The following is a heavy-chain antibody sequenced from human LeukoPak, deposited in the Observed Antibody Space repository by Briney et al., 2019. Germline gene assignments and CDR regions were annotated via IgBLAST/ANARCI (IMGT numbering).Heavy chain of an antibody. D-gene: IGHD3-3*01. CDR3: ARGKTRITIFGVVIYYYGMDV. V-gene: IGHV1-8*01. CDR2: MNPNSGNT. CDR1: GYTFTSYD. J-gene: IGHJ6*02. Sequence: GASVKVSCKASGYTFTSYDINWVRQATGLGLEWMGWMNPNSGNTGYAQKFQGRVTMTRNTSISTAYMELSSLRSEDTAVYYCARGKTRITIFGVVIYYYGMDVWGQGTTVTVSS.